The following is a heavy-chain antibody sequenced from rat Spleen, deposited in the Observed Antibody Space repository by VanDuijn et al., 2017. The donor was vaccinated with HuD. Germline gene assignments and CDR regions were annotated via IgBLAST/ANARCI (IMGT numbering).Heavy chain of an antibody. CDR3: AKDSYSSRGYYFDY. J-gene: IGHJ2*01. CDR1: GFTFSSFA. CDR2: ITSGGSNT. Sequence: EVQLVESGGGLVQPGRSLKLSCAASGFTFSSFAMAWVRQAPKKGLEWVATITSGGSNTYYPDSVKGRFTISRDNAKSTLYLQMDSLRSEDTATYYCAKDSYSSRGYYFDYWGQGVMVTVSS. V-gene: IGHV5-25*01. D-gene: IGHD1-2*01.